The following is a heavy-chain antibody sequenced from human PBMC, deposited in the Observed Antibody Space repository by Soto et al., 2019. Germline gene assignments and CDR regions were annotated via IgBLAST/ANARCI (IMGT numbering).Heavy chain of an antibody. V-gene: IGHV3-23*01. D-gene: IGHD2-2*01. CDR1: GFAFGAYA. CDR2: ISGAGGNT. Sequence: GGSLRLSCAASGFAFGAYAMTWVRQAPGKGLERVSVISGAGGNTYYADSVKGRFTVSRDNSKKMLYLEMNSLRVEDTAIYYCAKDPVPQLLPSWWFDPWGQGTRVTVSS. CDR3: AKDPVPQLLPSWWFDP. J-gene: IGHJ5*02.